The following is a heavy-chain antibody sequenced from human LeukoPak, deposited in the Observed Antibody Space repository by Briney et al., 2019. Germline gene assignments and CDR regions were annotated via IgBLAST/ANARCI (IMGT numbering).Heavy chain of an antibody. V-gene: IGHV1-2*02. D-gene: IGHD6-13*01. CDR3: VRGFSSSFVFDY. CDR1: GYTFTSYD. J-gene: IGHJ4*02. Sequence: ASVKLSCKASGYTFTSYDSNWGRQAPGQGLEWMGWINPNSGGTNYAQTFQGRVTMTRDTSFSTAYMDLIRVRSDDTAVYYCVRGFSSSFVFDYWGQGTLVTVSS. CDR2: INPNSGGT.